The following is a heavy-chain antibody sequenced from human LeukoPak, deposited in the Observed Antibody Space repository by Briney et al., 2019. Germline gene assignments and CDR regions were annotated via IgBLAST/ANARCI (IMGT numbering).Heavy chain of an antibody. D-gene: IGHD2-15*01. J-gene: IGHJ6*04. CDR3: ARGGVTATHYYYVMDV. Sequence: SDTLSLTCTVSGGSICSGDYYWRWIRQPPGKGLGWFGYIYYSGSTYYNPSLKSRFTISVETSKNQFSLKLTSGTDLDTAVYYCARGGVTATHYYYVMDVWGKGTTVTVSS. V-gene: IGHV4-30-4*02. CDR2: IYYSGST. CDR1: GGSICSGDYY.